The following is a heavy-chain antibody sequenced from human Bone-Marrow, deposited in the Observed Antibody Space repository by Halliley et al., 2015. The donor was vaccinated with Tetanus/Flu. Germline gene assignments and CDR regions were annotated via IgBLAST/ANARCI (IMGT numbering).Heavy chain of an antibody. D-gene: IGHD3-10*01. Sequence: IAPSDPYTNYNPPFQGHVTISTDKSISPVYLQWSSLRASDTAMYYCARHRSYYYDSASTEFDYWGQGTPVTVSS. CDR2: IAPSDPYT. J-gene: IGHJ4*02. CDR3: ARHRSYYYDSASTEFDY. V-gene: IGHV5-10-1*01.